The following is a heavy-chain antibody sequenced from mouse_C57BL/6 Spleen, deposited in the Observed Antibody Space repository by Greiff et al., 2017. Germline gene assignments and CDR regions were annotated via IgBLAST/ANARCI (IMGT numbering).Heavy chain of an antibody. D-gene: IGHD4-1*01. CDR2: ISYDGSN. CDR1: GYSITSGYY. V-gene: IGHV3-6*01. Sequence: EVQLQESGPGLVKPSQSLSLTCSVTGYSITSGYYWNWIRQFPGNKLEWMGYISYDGSNNYNPSLTNRISITRDTSKNQFFLKLNSVTTEDTATYYCAAYNWDEGSWFAYWGQGTLVTVSA. J-gene: IGHJ3*01. CDR3: AAYNWDEGSWFAY.